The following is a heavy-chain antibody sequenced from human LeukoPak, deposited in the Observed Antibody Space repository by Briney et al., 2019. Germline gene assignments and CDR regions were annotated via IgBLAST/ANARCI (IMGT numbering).Heavy chain of an antibody. CDR2: ISHDGSNK. Sequence: GGSLRLSCAASGFTLSSYAMHWVRQAPGKGLEWVAVISHDGSNKYYADSVKGRFTISRDNSQNTLYLQMNSLRAEDTAVYYCARDLGGYSGYDQFDYWGQGTLVTVSS. CDR3: ARDLGGYSGYDQFDY. J-gene: IGHJ4*02. CDR1: GFTLSSYA. V-gene: IGHV3-30*04. D-gene: IGHD5-12*01.